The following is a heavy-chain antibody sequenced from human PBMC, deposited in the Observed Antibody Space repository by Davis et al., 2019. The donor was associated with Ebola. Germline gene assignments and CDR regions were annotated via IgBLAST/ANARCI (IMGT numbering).Heavy chain of an antibody. CDR2: IYSGGST. J-gene: IGHJ4*02. D-gene: IGHD1-26*01. CDR3: ATFSSGSYSPIDY. Sequence: GGSLRFSCAASGFTVSSNYMSWVRQAPGKGLEWVSVIYSGGSTYYADSVKGRFTISRDNSKNTLYVQMNSLRAEDTAVYYCATFSSGSYSPIDYWGQGTLVTVSS. V-gene: IGHV3-53*01. CDR1: GFTVSSNY.